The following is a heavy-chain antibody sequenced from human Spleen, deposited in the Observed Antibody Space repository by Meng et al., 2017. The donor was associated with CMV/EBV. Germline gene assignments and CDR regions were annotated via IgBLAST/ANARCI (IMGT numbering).Heavy chain of an antibody. D-gene: IGHD1-7*01. Sequence: ASVKVSCKASGGTFSSYTINWVRQAPGQGLEWMGMINSSGGSTYYAQKFQGRVTMTRDTSTRTVNMELSRLTSEDTAVYYCARGVITGSTDYWGQGTLVTVS. V-gene: IGHV1-46*01. J-gene: IGHJ4*02. CDR2: INSSGGST. CDR3: ARGVITGSTDY. CDR1: GGTFSSYT.